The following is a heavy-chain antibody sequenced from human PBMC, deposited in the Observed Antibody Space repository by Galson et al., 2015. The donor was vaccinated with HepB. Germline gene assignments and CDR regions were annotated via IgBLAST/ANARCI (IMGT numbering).Heavy chain of an antibody. V-gene: IGHV3-23*01. CDR3: AKGTTNIDY. J-gene: IGHJ4*02. D-gene: IGHD1-1*01. CDR1: GFTFSSFA. CDR2: VNGGANAGST. Sequence: SLRLSCAASGFTFSSFAMNWVRQAPGKGLEWVSVVNGGANAGSTDYADSVKGRFTISRDNSKNMLYLQMNSLRAEDTAVYYCAKGTTNIDYWGQGTLVTVSS.